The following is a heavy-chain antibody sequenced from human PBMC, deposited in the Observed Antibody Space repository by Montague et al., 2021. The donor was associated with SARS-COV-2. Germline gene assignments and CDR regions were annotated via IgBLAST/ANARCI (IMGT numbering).Heavy chain of an antibody. J-gene: IGHJ2*01. D-gene: IGHD6-19*01. CDR2: IYASDST. Sequence: SETLSLTCTVSGDPISSFYWYWIRQPAGQGLEWIWRIYASDSTNYNPSLNSRVTISVDTSTNQFSLKVTSVTAADTAVYYCARRAQWQLSWFFDLWGRGTLVTVSS. CDR1: GDPISSFY. CDR3: ARRAQWQLSWFFDL. V-gene: IGHV4-4*07.